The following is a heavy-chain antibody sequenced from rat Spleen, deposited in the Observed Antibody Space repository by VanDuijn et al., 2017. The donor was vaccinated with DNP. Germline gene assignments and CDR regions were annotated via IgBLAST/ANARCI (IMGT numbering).Heavy chain of an antibody. D-gene: IGHD1-11*01. CDR1: GVNFSTYG. CDR2: ILYDGSRT. CDR3: ATFEGRDA. Sequence: EVQLVESGGGLVQPGRSLKLSCVVSGVNFSTYGMAWVRQAPTKGLEWVATILYDGSRTYYRDSVKGRFTISRDNAKSTLYLQMDSLRSEDTATYYCATFEGRDAWGRGTSVTVSS. V-gene: IGHV5-29*01. J-gene: IGHJ4*01.